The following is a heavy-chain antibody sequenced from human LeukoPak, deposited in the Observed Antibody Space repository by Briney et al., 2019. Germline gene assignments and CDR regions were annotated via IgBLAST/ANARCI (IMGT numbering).Heavy chain of an antibody. Sequence: PGGSLRLSCAASGFTFSDYYMSWIRQAPGKGLEWVSYISSSSSTIYYADSVKGRFTISRDNAKNSLYLQMNSLRAEDTAVYYCAKDLCVWGSYRYNQYFDYWGQGTLVTVSS. CDR3: AKDLCVWGSYRYNQYFDY. CDR1: GFTFSDYY. D-gene: IGHD3-16*02. V-gene: IGHV3-11*01. J-gene: IGHJ4*02. CDR2: ISSSSSTI.